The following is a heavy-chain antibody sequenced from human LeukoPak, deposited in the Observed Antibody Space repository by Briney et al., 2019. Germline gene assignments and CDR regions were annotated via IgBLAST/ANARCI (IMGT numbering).Heavy chain of an antibody. Sequence: QPGGSLRLSCAASGFTVSSHYMNWVRQAPGKGLQWVSVLYSDGTTYYADSVKGRFTISRDNSRRTLYLQMHSLRAEDTAVYFCARVAYYRVTADQITDAFDVWGRGTAVTVSS. V-gene: IGHV3-66*01. CDR1: GFTVSSHY. D-gene: IGHD2-21*02. J-gene: IGHJ3*01. CDR3: ARVAYYRVTADQITDAFDV. CDR2: LYSDGTT.